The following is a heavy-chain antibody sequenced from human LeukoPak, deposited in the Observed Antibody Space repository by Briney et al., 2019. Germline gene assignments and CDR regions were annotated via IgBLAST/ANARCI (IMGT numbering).Heavy chain of an antibody. D-gene: IGHD3-3*01. Sequence: SETLSLTCSVSNGSMRSGSYYWSWIRQPAGKGLEWIGRIYTSGSTNYNPSLKSRVTMSVDTSKNQFSLKLSSVTAADTAVYYCARGSYDFWSVNWFDPWGQGTLVTVSS. J-gene: IGHJ5*02. CDR1: NGSMRSGSYY. CDR3: ARGSYDFWSVNWFDP. CDR2: IYTSGST. V-gene: IGHV4-61*02.